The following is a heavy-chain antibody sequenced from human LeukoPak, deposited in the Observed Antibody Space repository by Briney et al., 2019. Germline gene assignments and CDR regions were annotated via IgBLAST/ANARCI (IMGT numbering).Heavy chain of an antibody. CDR1: GFTFCDYA. CDR2: IRSKAYGGTT. D-gene: IGHD4-17*01. CDR3: AKEGGYGDYVGYFDY. V-gene: IGHV3-49*03. J-gene: IGHJ4*02. Sequence: GGSLRLSCTASGFTFCDYAMSWFRQAPGKGLEWVGFIRSKAYGGTTEYAASVKGRFTISRDDSKSIAYLQMISLRAEDTAVYYCAKEGGYGDYVGYFDYWGQGTLVTVSS.